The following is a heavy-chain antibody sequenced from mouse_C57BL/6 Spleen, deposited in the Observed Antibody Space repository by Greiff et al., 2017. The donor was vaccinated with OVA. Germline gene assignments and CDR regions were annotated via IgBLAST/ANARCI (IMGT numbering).Heavy chain of an antibody. CDR2: INPSSGYT. D-gene: IGHD4-1*01. J-gene: IGHJ2*01. Sequence: VQLQQSGAELARPGASVKMSCKASGYTFTSYTMHWVKQRPGQGLEWIGYINPSSGYTKYNQKFKDKATLTADKSSSTAYMQLSSLTSEDSAVYYCARNWDGHFDYWGQGTTLTVSS. V-gene: IGHV1-4*01. CDR1: GYTFTSYT. CDR3: ARNWDGHFDY.